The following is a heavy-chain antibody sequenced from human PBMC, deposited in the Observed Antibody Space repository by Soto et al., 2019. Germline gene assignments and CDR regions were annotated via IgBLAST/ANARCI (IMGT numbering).Heavy chain of an antibody. J-gene: IGHJ4*02. CDR3: ALIRGGIQLWNHPNDY. Sequence: GASVKVSCKASGYTFTGYHIHWVRQAPGQGLEWMGSINPSDGGTKFAQNFQGRVTMTRDTSISTAYMDLSSLKSDDTAIYYCALIRGGIQLWNHPNDYWGQGTLVTVSS. CDR2: INPSDGGT. CDR1: GYTFTGYH. D-gene: IGHD3-3*01. V-gene: IGHV1-2*02.